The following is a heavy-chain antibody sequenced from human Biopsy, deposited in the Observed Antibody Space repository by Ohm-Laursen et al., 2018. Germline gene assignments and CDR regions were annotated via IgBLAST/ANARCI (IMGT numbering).Heavy chain of an antibody. D-gene: IGHD3-3*01. CDR3: AADADGYYTEFDY. CDR1: GGTFTNYA. J-gene: IGHJ4*02. CDR2: IVPILGHL. Sequence: ASVKVSCKASGGTFTNYAFSWVRQAPGQGLEWVGRIVPILGHLNYAQRFQGRVSITADKSTSYVYMELSRLTSGDTAVYYCAADADGYYTEFDYWGPGTLVTVSS. V-gene: IGHV1-69*04.